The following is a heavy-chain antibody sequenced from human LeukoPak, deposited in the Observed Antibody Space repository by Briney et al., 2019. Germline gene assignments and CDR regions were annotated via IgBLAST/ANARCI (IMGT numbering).Heavy chain of an antibody. Sequence: GESLKISCKGSGYSINNYWIAWVRHMPGKGLEWMGIIYPADSDIRYSPSFQGQVTISADKSISTAYLQWNSLKASDTAMYYCARQEYCSGASCYTWFDPWGQGTLVTVSS. CDR3: ARQEYCSGASCYTWFDP. CDR2: IYPADSDI. J-gene: IGHJ5*02. CDR1: GYSINNYW. D-gene: IGHD2-15*01. V-gene: IGHV5-51*01.